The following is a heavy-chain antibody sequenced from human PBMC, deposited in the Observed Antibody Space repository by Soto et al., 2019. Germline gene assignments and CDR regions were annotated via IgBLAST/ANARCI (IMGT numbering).Heavy chain of an antibody. J-gene: IGHJ6*03. CDR3: ATHGGPTIFGVVTRPYYYYMDV. CDR1: RCCFRTDS. D-gene: IGHD3-3*01. Sequence: GSPRLSCADSRCCFRTDSVNWARRAAGTGLTGLISISSSSSYIYYADSVKGRFTISRDNAKNSLYLQMNSLRAEDTAVYYRATHGGPTIFGVVTRPYYYYMDVWGKGTTVTVS. V-gene: IGHV3-21*01. CDR2: ISSSSSYI.